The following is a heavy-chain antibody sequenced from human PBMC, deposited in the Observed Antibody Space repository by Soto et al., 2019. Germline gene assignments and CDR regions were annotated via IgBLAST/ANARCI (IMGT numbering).Heavy chain of an antibody. CDR3: ERVGAYYYQGRDF. CDR1: GGSISSYY. D-gene: IGHD3-16*01. Sequence: SETLSLTCSVSGGSISSYYWTWIRQPPGKGLEWIGYIFYSGDTKYHPSLESRVSISVDTSKNRFSLNLTSVNAADTAVYYCERVGAYYYQGRDFWG. CDR2: IFYSGDT. J-gene: IGHJ6*02. V-gene: IGHV4-59*01.